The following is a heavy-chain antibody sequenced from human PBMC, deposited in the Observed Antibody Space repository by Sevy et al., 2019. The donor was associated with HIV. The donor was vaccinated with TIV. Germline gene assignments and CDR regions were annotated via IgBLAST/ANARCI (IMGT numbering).Heavy chain of an antibody. CDR2: IYYSGTT. D-gene: IGHD3-16*01. V-gene: IGHV4-38-2*01. Sequence: SETLSLTCAVSEFSIGSGYFWAWIRQPPGKGLEWIGNIYYSGTTYFNPSLQSRVSLSVDTSSNQFSLKLRSVTAADTAVYYCASRRDYARYLTYWGQGTLVTVSS. CDR3: ASRRDYARYLTY. J-gene: IGHJ4*02. CDR1: EFSIGSGYF.